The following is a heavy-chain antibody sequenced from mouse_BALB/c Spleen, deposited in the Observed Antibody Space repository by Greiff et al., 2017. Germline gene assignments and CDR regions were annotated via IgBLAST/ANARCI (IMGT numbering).Heavy chain of an antibody. J-gene: IGHJ3*01. V-gene: IGHV1-31*01. CDR1: GYSFTGYY. D-gene: IGHD1-1*01. CDR3: AREGNYAWLAY. Sequence: EVQLQQSGPELVKPGASVKISCKASGYSFTGYYMHWVKQSHVKSLEWIGRINPYNGATSYNQNFKDKASLTVDKSSSTAYMELHSLTSEDSAVYYCAREGNYAWLAYWGQGTLVTVSA. CDR2: INPYNGAT.